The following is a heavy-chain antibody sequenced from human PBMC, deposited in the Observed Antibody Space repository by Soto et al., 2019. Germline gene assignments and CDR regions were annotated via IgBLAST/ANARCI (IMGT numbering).Heavy chain of an antibody. V-gene: IGHV3-23*01. CDR3: AKGPGGFLEWLLYYFDY. D-gene: IGHD3-3*01. CDR2: ISGSGGST. CDR1: GFTFSSYA. Sequence: QPGGSLRLSCAASGFTFSSYAMSWVRQAPGKGLEWVSAISGSGGSTYYADSVKGRFTISRDNSKNTLYLQMNSLRAEDTAVYYCAKGPGGFLEWLLYYFDYWGQGTLVTVSS. J-gene: IGHJ4*02.